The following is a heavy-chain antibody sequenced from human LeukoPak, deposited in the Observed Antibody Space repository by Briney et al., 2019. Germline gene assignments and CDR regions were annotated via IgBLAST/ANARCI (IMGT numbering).Heavy chain of an antibody. CDR2: IDGSNNAI. CDR1: GFTFSSYT. J-gene: IGHJ4*02. Sequence: GGSLRLSCAASGFTFSSYTMNWVRQAPGKGLEWVSCIDGSNNAIYYGDSVKGRFPISRDNAKNSLYLQMRSLRAEDTAVYYCARGSGRSWPQFDYWGQGTLVTVSS. CDR3: ARGSGRSWPQFDY. D-gene: IGHD6-13*01. V-gene: IGHV3-48*01.